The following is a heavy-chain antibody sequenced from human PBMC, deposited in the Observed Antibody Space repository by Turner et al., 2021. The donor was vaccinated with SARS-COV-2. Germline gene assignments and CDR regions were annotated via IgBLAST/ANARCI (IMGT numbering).Heavy chain of an antibody. J-gene: IGHJ4*02. CDR2: KAQDRSEK. CDR1: GFTFSSYW. V-gene: IGHV3-7*01. Sequence: EVQLVESGGGLVQPGGALRLSCAASGFTFSSYWMSWVRQAPGKGLEWVANKAQDRSEKYYVGSVKGRFTISRDNAKNSLYLQVNSLRAEDTAVYYCARSELGLFFDYWGQGTLVTVSS. CDR3: ARSELGLFFDY. D-gene: IGHD7-27*01.